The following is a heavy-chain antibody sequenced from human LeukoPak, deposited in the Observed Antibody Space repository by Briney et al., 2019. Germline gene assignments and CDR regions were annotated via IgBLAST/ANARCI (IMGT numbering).Heavy chain of an antibody. CDR3: AKNRGGSYYSGSDY. V-gene: IGHV3-23*01. J-gene: IGHJ4*02. D-gene: IGHD1-26*01. CDR1: GFTFSSYA. CDR2: VRGSDAGT. Sequence: GRSPRLSCAASGFTFSSYAMNWVRQAPGKGLEWVSAVRGSDAGTSYADSVKGRFTISRDNSKNTLYLQMNSLRAEDTTVYYCAKNRGGSYYSGSDYWGQGTLVTVSS.